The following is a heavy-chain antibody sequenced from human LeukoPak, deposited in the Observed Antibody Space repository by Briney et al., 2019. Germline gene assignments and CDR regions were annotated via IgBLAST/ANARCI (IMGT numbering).Heavy chain of an antibody. D-gene: IGHD6-13*01. J-gene: IGHJ4*02. V-gene: IGHV1-69*05. Sequence: SVKVSCKASGSTFSSYAISWVRQAPGQGLEWMGGIIPIFGTANYAQKFQGRVTITTDESTSTAYMELSSLRSEDTAVYYCARAGLGWYSSSWYDYWGQGTLVTVSS. CDR1: GSTFSSYA. CDR3: ARAGLGWYSSSWYDY. CDR2: IIPIFGTA.